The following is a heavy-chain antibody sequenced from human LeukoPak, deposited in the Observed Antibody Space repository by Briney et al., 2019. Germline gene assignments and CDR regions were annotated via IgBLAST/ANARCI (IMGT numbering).Heavy chain of an antibody. V-gene: IGHV4-59*11. CDR1: GVSIGSHY. Sequence: SETLSLTCTVSGVSIGSHYWSWIRQSPGKGQEWIGCVYNSGTTVYNPSLTGRVTISVDTSKNQYSLNLRSVTAADAAVYYCARDAYWGQGILVTVSS. J-gene: IGHJ4*02. CDR3: ARDAY. CDR2: VYNSGTT.